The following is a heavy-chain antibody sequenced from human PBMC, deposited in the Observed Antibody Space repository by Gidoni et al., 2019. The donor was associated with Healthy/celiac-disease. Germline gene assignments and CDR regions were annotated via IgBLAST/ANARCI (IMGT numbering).Heavy chain of an antibody. J-gene: IGHJ6*02. CDR1: GFTFSSYS. V-gene: IGHV3-48*02. CDR2: ISSSSSTI. Sequence: EVQLVESGGGLVEPGGSLRLSCAASGFTFSSYSMNWVRQAPGKGLEWVSYISSSSSTIYYADSVTGRFTISRDNAKNSLYLQMNSLRDEDTAVYYCARDRREDYYYGMDVWGQGTTVTVSS. CDR3: ARDRREDYYYGMDV.